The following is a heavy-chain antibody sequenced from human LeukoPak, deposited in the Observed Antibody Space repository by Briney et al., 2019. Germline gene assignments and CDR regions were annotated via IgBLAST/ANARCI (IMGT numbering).Heavy chain of an antibody. V-gene: IGHV3-74*03. D-gene: IGHD2/OR15-2a*01. J-gene: IGHJ6*02. CDR2: INRDGSTT. CDR1: ESTFSKFW. Sequence: PGGSLRLSCAASESTFSKFWMHWVRQAPGKGLVWVSGINRDGSTTTYADSVKGRFTVSRDNAKNTLYLQMNGLRAEDTAVYYCARGNYYGMDVWGQGTTVTVSS. CDR3: ARGNYYGMDV.